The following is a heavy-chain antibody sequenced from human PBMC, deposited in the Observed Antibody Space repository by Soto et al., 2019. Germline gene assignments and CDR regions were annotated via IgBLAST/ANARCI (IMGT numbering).Heavy chain of an antibody. Sequence: AGGSLRLSCAASGFTFSSYAMHWVRQAPGKGLEWVAFMSYDGSNKYYADSVKGRFTISRDNSKNTLYLHMNSLRAEDTSVYYCAREQIVVAPNFDSWGQGTLVTVSS. CDR3: AREQIVVAPNFDS. CDR2: MSYDGSNK. V-gene: IGHV3-30-3*01. J-gene: IGHJ4*02. D-gene: IGHD3-22*01. CDR1: GFTFSSYA.